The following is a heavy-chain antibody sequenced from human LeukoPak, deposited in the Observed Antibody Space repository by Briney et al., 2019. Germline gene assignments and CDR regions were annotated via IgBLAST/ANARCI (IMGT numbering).Heavy chain of an antibody. CDR1: GGSISTYY. D-gene: IGHD3-9*01. Sequence: SETLSLTCTVSGGSISTYYWSWIRQPPGKGLEWIGYIYYSGSTNYNPSLKSRVTISVDTSKNQFSLKLSSVTAADTAVYYCARVLRYFDWTTGSFDYWGQGTLVTVSS. CDR3: ARVLRYFDWTTGSFDY. V-gene: IGHV4-59*01. CDR2: IYYSGST. J-gene: IGHJ4*02.